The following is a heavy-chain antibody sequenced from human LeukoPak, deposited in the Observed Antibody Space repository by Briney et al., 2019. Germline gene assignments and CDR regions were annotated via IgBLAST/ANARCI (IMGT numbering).Heavy chain of an antibody. CDR3: ASGTTRLDYFDY. Sequence: GRSLRLPCAASGFTFDDYAMHWVRQAPGKGLEWVSGISWNSGSIGYADSVKGRFTISRDNAKNSLYLQMNSLRAEDTAVYYCASGTTRLDYFDYWGQGALVTVSS. D-gene: IGHD1-1*01. J-gene: IGHJ4*02. CDR1: GFTFDDYA. V-gene: IGHV3-9*01. CDR2: ISWNSGSI.